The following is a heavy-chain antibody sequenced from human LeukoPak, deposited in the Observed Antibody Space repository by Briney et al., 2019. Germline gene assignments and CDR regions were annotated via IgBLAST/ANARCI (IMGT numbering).Heavy chain of an antibody. CDR3: ARKGNAFDF. V-gene: IGHV3-7*01. Sequence: GGSLRLSCAAYGFTFSSYWMTWVRQAPGKGLEWVANIKLDVSETYYVDSVRGRFTISRDNTKNSLYLQMDSLRAEDTAVYYCARKGNAFDFWGQGTMVTVSS. D-gene: IGHD3-10*01. CDR1: GFTFSSYW. CDR2: IKLDVSET. J-gene: IGHJ3*01.